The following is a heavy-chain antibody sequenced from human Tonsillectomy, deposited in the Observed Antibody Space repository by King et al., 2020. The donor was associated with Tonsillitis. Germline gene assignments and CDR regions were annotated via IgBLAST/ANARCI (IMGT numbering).Heavy chain of an antibody. D-gene: IGHD5-12*01. V-gene: IGHV3-23*04. CDR3: AKDKVATMPRDAFDL. J-gene: IGHJ3*01. CDR1: GFTFSSYA. Sequence: QLVQSGGGLVQIRGSLRLSCAASGFTFSSYAMSWVRQAPGKGLEWVSSISGSGGSTYSADSVKGRFTISRDNSKNTLYLQMNSLRAEDTAVYYCAKDKVATMPRDAFDLWGQGTMVTVSS. CDR2: ISGSGGST.